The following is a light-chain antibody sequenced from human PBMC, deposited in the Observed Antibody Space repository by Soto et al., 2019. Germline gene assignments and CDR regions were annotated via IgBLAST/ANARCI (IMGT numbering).Light chain of an antibody. CDR1: SSDVGNYNY. CDR3: SSYAGGNKV. Sequence: QSALTQPPSASGSPGQSVTISCTGTSSDVGNYNYVSWYQQHPGKVPKLMIYEVNKPPSGVPDRFSGSKSGNTASLTVSGLQAEDEADYYCSSYAGGNKVFGGGTKLTVL. J-gene: IGLJ3*02. V-gene: IGLV2-8*01. CDR2: EVN.